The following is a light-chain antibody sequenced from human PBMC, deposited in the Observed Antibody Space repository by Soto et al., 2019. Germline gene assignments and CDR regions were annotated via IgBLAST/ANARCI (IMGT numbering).Light chain of an antibody. CDR3: SSYTSSSTVI. Sequence: QSALTQPASVSGSPGQSITISCTGTSGDVGGYNYVSWYQQHPGKAPKLMMYDVSDRPSGVSNRFSGSKSGNTASLTISGLQAEDEADYYCSSYTSSSTVIFGGGTKVTVL. CDR2: DVS. CDR1: SGDVGGYNY. V-gene: IGLV2-14*03. J-gene: IGLJ2*01.